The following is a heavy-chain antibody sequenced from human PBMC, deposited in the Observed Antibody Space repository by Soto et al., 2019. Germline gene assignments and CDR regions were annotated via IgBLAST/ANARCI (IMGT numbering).Heavy chain of an antibody. CDR2: ISESGGST. J-gene: IGHJ5*01. V-gene: IGHV3-23*01. Sequence: DVRLLESGGGWVQPGGSLRLSCAGSGFSITNNAMSWVRQAPGKGLEWVSGISESGGSTYYADSVRGRFAISRDNSKNTLFLQMNSLRAEDTGVYYCAKDGGRGSSMGCCCWSGSWGQGTLVVVSS. D-gene: IGHD2-2*01. CDR1: GFSITNNA. CDR3: AKDGGRGSSMGCCCWSGS.